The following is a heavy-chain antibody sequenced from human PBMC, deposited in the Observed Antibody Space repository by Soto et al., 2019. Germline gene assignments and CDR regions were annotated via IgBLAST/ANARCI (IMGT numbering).Heavy chain of an antibody. J-gene: IGHJ4*02. D-gene: IGHD6-19*01. Sequence: LRLSCAASGFSFSSSWMSWVRLSPGKGLEWVANIKQDGSEKYYVDSVKGRFTISRDNAKNALYLQMSAVRAEDTAVYFCARRQWQLNYFDNWGQGTLVTVSS. CDR1: GFSFSSSW. CDR3: ARRQWQLNYFDN. V-gene: IGHV3-7*04. CDR2: IKQDGSEK.